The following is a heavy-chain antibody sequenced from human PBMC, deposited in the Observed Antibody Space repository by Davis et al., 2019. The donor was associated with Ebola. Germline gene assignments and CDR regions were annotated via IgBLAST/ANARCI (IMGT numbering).Heavy chain of an antibody. Sequence: ASVKVSCKGSGYTFTSYGISWVRQAPGQRLEWMGWISAYNGNTNYAQKLQGRVTMTTDTSTRTAYMELRSLRSDDTAVYYCARGGDGVAVAGTSLSLGYWGQGTLVTVSS. J-gene: IGHJ4*02. CDR1: GYTFTSYG. D-gene: IGHD6-19*01. V-gene: IGHV1-18*01. CDR2: ISAYNGNT. CDR3: ARGGDGVAVAGTSLSLGY.